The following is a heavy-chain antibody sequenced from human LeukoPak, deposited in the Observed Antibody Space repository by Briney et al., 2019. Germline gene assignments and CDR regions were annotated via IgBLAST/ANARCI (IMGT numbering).Heavy chain of an antibody. CDR3: ARLAGAFDY. J-gene: IGHJ4*02. V-gene: IGHV4-34*01. CDR2: INHSGST. CDR1: GGSFSGYY. D-gene: IGHD1-26*01. Sequence: SETLSLTCAVYGGSFSGYYWSWIRQPPGKGLEWIGQINHSGSTNYNPSLKSRVTISVDTSKNQFSLKLSSVTAADTAVYYCARLAGAFDYWGQGTLVTVSS.